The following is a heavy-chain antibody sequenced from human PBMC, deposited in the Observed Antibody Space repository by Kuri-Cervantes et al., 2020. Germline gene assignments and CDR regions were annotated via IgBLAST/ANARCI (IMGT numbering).Heavy chain of an antibody. Sequence: SETLSLTCAVYGGSFSGYYWSWICQPPGKGLEWIGEINHSGSTNYNPSLKSRVTISVDTSKNQFSLKLSSVTAADTAVYYCARDTAAAGTDYWGQGTLVTVSS. D-gene: IGHD6-13*01. CDR2: INHSGST. CDR1: GGSFSGYY. V-gene: IGHV4-34*01. CDR3: ARDTAAAGTDY. J-gene: IGHJ4*02.